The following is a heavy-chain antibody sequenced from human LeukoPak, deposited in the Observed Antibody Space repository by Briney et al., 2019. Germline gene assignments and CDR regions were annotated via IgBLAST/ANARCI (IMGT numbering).Heavy chain of an antibody. CDR3: ARDSHYYDSSGSVFDH. Sequence: WASVKVSCKASGGTFSSYAISWVRQAPGQGLEWMGGIIPIFGTANYAQKFQGRVTITADESTSTAYMELSSLRSEDTAVYYCARDSHYYDSSGSVFDHWGQGTLVTVSS. CDR2: IIPIFGTA. D-gene: IGHD3-22*01. V-gene: IGHV1-69*13. CDR1: GGTFSSYA. J-gene: IGHJ4*02.